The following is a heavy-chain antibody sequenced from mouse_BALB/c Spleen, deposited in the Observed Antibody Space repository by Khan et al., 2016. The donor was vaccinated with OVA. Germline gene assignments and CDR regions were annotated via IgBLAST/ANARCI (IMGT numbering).Heavy chain of an antibody. CDR3: ARTGYYYFAY. J-gene: IGHJ2*01. V-gene: IGHV5-17*02. CDR2: IRSGSSTI. CDR1: GFTFSGFG. Sequence: EVELVESGGGLVQPGGSRKLSCAASGFTFSGFGMHWVRQAPEKGLEWVAYIRSGSSTIYYADTVKGRFTIPRDTPKHTLFLQMTSLRSGDTAMSFCARTGYYYFAYWDQGTTLTVSS. D-gene: IGHD2-3*01.